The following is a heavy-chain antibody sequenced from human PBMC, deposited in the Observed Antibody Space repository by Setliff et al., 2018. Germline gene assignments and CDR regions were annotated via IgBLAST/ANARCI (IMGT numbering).Heavy chain of an antibody. CDR2: INTNTGNP. Sequence: ASGKVSCKASGYTLTSYAMNWVRQAPGQGLEWMGWINTNTGNPTYAQGFTGRFVFSLDTSVSTAYLQISSLKAEDTAVYYCARAWYYNFWSGSQIEYWGQGALVPVSS. CDR1: GYTLTSYA. CDR3: ARAWYYNFWSGSQIEY. D-gene: IGHD3-3*01. J-gene: IGHJ4*02. V-gene: IGHV7-4-1*02.